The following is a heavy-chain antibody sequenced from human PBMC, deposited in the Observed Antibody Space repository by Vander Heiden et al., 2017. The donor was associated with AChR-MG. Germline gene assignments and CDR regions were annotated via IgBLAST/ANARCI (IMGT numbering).Heavy chain of an antibody. CDR1: GVPLSNYH. D-gene: IGHD1-20*01. CDR3: AREGTITSRMDV. Sequence: QVELQESGPGLLKPSATLSLTCNVSGVPLSNYHWIWIRQPAGKGLEWIGQVYASGRTRYNPSLQSRVTMSLDKSKNQVSLKLASMTAADTAVYYCAREGTITSRMDVWGPGTTVTVSS. V-gene: IGHV4-4*07. CDR2: VYASGRT. J-gene: IGHJ6*01.